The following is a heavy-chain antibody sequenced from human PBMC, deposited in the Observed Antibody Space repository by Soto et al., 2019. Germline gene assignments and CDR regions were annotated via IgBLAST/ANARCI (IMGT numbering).Heavy chain of an antibody. CDR3: AITGAGYYIV. J-gene: IGHJ4*02. CDR2: IFSADNT. D-gene: IGHD3-3*01. Sequence: LRLSCAASGFTVSSNYLSWVRQAPGKGLEWVSVIFSADNTHYADSVKGRFTISRDNSKNTVFLQMKSLRAEDTAVYYCAITGAGYYIVWGQGTPVTVSS. CDR1: GFTVSSNY. V-gene: IGHV3-53*01.